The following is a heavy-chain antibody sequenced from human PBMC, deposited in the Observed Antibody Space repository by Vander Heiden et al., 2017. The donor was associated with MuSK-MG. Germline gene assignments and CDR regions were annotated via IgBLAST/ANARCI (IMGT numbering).Heavy chain of an antibody. D-gene: IGHD3-22*01. Sequence: QVQLVESGGGVVQPGRSLSLSCAASGFTFSSQCLHWVRPAPGKGLEWVAVIWYDGSNKYYADSVKGRFTISRDNSKNTLYLQMNSLRAEDTAVYYCARDKGYYYDSSGYYYGYYYYYYGMDVWGQGTTVTVSS. J-gene: IGHJ6*02. V-gene: IGHV3-33*01. CDR3: ARDKGYYYDSSGYYYGYYYYYYGMDV. CDR2: IWYDGSNK. CDR1: GFTFSSQC.